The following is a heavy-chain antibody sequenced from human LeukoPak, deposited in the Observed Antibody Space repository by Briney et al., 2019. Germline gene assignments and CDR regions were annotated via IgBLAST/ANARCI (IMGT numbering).Heavy chain of an antibody. V-gene: IGHV3-11*01. CDR2: IGRSGDPI. J-gene: IGHJ4*02. D-gene: IGHD2-15*01. CDR1: GFTFSDFP. Sequence: PGRSMRLSCAASGFTFSDFPMSWFRQTPGKGLEWLSYIGRSGDPIHYADSVKGRFTLSRDNAKNSAFLQLKSLGVEDTAVYYCARGSSVGYYWGQGTRVTVSS. CDR3: ARGSSVGYY.